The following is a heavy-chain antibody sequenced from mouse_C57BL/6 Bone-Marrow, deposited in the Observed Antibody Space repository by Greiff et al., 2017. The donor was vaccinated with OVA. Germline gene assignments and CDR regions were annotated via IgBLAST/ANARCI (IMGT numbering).Heavy chain of an antibody. CDR2: IYPGDGDT. J-gene: IGHJ1*03. Sequence: QVQLKQSGAELVKPGASVKISCKASGYAFSSYWMNWVKQRPGKGLEWIGQIYPGDGDTNYNGKFKGKATLTADKSSSTAYMQLSSLTSEDSAVYFCARLYYYGSSYGWYFDVWGTGTTVTVSS. CDR3: ARLYYYGSSYGWYFDV. CDR1: GYAFSSYW. V-gene: IGHV1-80*01. D-gene: IGHD1-1*01.